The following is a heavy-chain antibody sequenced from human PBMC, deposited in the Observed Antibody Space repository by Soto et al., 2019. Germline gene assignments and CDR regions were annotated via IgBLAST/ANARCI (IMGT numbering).Heavy chain of an antibody. D-gene: IGHD1-20*01. V-gene: IGHV1-46*01. CDR1: EYVFTAYY. CDR3: AITSRRTADY. Sequence: GASVKVSCKTSEYVFTAYYIQWVRQAPGQGLEWMAIINPSDGTTSHAQQFRGRVTLTRDTSTSTVFLELSGLRSDDSAVFYCAITSRRTADYWGQGTLVTVTS. J-gene: IGHJ4*02. CDR2: INPSDGTT.